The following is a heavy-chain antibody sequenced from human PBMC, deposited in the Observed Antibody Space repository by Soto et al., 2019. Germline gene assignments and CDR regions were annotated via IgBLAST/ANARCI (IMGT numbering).Heavy chain of an antibody. J-gene: IGHJ6*02. CDR2: ISYDGSNK. V-gene: IGHV3-30*18. CDR1: GFTFSSYG. D-gene: IGHD2-15*01. CDR3: AKDRAGELLGYGMDV. Sequence: QVQLVESGGGVVQPGRSLRLSCAASGFTFSSYGMHWVRQAPGKGLEWVAVISYDGSNKYYADSVKGRFTISRDNSKNSLYLQMNSLRAEDTAVYYCAKDRAGELLGYGMDVWGQGTTVTVSS.